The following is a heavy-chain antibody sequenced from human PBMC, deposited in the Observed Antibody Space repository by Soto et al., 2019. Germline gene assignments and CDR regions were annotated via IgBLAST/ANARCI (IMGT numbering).Heavy chain of an antibody. V-gene: IGHV3-64*01. CDR2: IRSNGGST. D-gene: IGHD3-9*01. CDR1: GFTFSSYA. J-gene: IGHJ3*02. CDR3: AREGYDILTGYYGAFDI. Sequence: EVQLVESGGGLVQPGGSLRLSCAASGFTFSSYAMHWVRQAPGKGLEYVSAIRSNGGSTYYANSVKGRFTISRDNSKNTLYRQVGSLRAEDMAVYYCAREGYDILTGYYGAFDIWGQGTMVTVSS.